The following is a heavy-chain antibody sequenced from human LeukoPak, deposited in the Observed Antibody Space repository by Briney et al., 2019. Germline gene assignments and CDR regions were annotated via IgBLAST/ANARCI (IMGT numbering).Heavy chain of an antibody. J-gene: IGHJ4*02. CDR2: IRYDGSNK. V-gene: IGHV3-30*02. D-gene: IGHD3-22*01. CDR3: AKDRTYYDSSGEGGY. Sequence: PGGSLRLSCAASGFTFSSYGMHWVRQAPGKGLEWVAFIRYDGSNKYYADSVKGRFTISRDNSKNTLYLQMNSLRAEDTAVYYCAKDRTYYDSSGEGGYWGQGTLVTVSS. CDR1: GFTFSSYG.